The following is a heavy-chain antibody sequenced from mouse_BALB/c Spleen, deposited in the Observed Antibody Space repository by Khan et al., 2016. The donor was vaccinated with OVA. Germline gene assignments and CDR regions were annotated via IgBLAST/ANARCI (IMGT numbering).Heavy chain of an antibody. D-gene: IGHD3-1*01. CDR2: IYPGGYFT. CDR1: GYTFTNYW. V-gene: IGHV1-63*02. J-gene: IGHJ1*01. CDR3: ARWATWYFDV. Sequence: VQLLETGGEVVRPGTSVEISCKASGYTFTNYWLGWLRQRPGHGLEWIGDIYPGGYFTNYNEQFKGKATLTVDTSSNTAVMQLSSLTSENSTVYFCARWATWYFDVWGAGTTVTVSS.